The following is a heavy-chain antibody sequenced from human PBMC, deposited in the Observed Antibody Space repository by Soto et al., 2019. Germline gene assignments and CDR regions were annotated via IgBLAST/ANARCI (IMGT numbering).Heavy chain of an antibody. CDR3: AHRQGGVAGTKGGFDY. CDR2: IYWDDDK. J-gene: IGHJ4*02. CDR1: GFSLSTSGVG. D-gene: IGHD6-19*01. V-gene: IGHV2-5*02. Sequence: QITLKESGPTLVKPTQTLTLTCTFSGFSLSTSGVGVGWIRQPPGKALEWLALIYWDDDKRYSPSLKSRLTITKDTSKNQVVLTMTNMDPVDTATYYCAHRQGGVAGTKGGFDYWGQGTLVTVS.